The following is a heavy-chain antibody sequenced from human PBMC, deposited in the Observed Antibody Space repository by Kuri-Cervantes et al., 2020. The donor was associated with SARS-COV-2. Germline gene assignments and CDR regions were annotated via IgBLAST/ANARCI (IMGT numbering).Heavy chain of an antibody. J-gene: IGHJ4*02. CDR1: GFSLRTSGLC. Sequence: SGPTLVNPTPTLTLTCTYSGFSLRTSGLCVSWIRQPPGKALEWIARIDWDDDKYYSTSLKTRLTISKDTSKNQVVLTMTNMDPVDTATYYCARIRRAYYYGSGSYYWYFDYWGQGTVVTVSS. CDR3: ARIRRAYYYGSGSYYWYFDY. V-gene: IGHV2-70*10. D-gene: IGHD3-10*01. CDR2: IDWDDDK.